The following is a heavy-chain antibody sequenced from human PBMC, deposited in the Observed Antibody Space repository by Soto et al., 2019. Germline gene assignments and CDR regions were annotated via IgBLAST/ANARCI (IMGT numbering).Heavy chain of an antibody. CDR3: ARENRYCSGGSCYSDFDY. D-gene: IGHD2-15*01. J-gene: IGHJ4*02. CDR2: IYYSGST. V-gene: IGHV4-59*01. Sequence: SETLSLTCTVSGGSISSYYWSWIRQPPGKGLEWIGYIYYSGSTNYNPSLKSRVTISVDTSKNQFSLKLSSVTAADTAVYYCARENRYCSGGSCYSDFDYWGQGTLVTVSS. CDR1: GGSISSYY.